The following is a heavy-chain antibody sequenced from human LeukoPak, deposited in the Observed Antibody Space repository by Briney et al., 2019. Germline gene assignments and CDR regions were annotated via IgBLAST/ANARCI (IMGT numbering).Heavy chain of an antibody. J-gene: IGHJ4*02. CDR1: GFTFSSYA. D-gene: IGHD5-24*01. Sequence: GGSLRLSCAASGFTFSSYAMTWVRQAPGKGLEWVSSISSSSSYIYYADSVKGRFTISRDNAKNSLYLQMNRLRAEDTAVYYCARSDGLDYWGQGTLVTVSS. CDR2: ISSSSSYI. V-gene: IGHV3-21*01. CDR3: ARSDGLDY.